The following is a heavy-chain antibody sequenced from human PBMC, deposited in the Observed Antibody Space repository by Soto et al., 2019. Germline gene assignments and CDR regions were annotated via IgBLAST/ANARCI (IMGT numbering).Heavy chain of an antibody. Sequence: QLQLQESGSGLVKPSQTLSLTCAVSGGSISSGGYSWSWIRQPPGKGLEWIGYIYDSGFTYYNPSLTSRVTIXVXRXQNQFSLKLSSVTAAATAVYYCARAHYGDFGYGMDVWGQGTTVTVSS. D-gene: IGHD4-17*01. CDR3: ARAHYGDFGYGMDV. CDR2: IYDSGFT. V-gene: IGHV4-30-2*01. CDR1: GGSISSGGYS. J-gene: IGHJ6*02.